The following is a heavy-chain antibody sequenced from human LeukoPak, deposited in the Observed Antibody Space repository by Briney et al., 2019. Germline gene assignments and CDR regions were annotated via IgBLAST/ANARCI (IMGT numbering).Heavy chain of an antibody. V-gene: IGHV4-38-2*01. CDR3: ARPISSQGYFGVVID. J-gene: IGHJ4*02. CDR1: GYSISSASY. CDR2: IYHSGSP. Sequence: PSETLSLICAVSGYSISSASYWGWIRQPPGKGLEWIGNIYHSGSPYYNPSLKSRVTISVDTSKNQFSLKLSSVTAADTAVYYCARPISSQGYFGVVIDWGQGTLVTVSS. D-gene: IGHD3-3*01.